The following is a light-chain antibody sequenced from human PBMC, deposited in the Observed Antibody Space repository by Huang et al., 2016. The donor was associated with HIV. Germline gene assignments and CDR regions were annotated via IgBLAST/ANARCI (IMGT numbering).Light chain of an antibody. CDR1: QSISSN. CDR2: AAY. Sequence: ERVMTQAPVTLSVSPGERATLSCRASQSISSNLAWYQQKPGQAPRLLIYAAYTRAHDIPARFSGSGSEIEFTLSISSLQSEDVAVYYCQQYNNWPRTFGLGTRLEIK. J-gene: IGKJ2*01. CDR3: QQYNNWPRT. V-gene: IGKV3-15*01.